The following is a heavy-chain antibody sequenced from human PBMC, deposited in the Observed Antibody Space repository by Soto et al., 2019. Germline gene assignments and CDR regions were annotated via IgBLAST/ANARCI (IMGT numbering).Heavy chain of an antibody. CDR3: ARDPLYGDQDKFDY. D-gene: IGHD4-17*01. Sequence: QVQLVQSGAEVKKPGASVKVSCKASGYTFTGYYMHWVRQAPGQGLEWMGWINPNSGGTNYAQKFQGWVTMTRDTSISTAYMELSRLRSDDSAVYYCARDPLYGDQDKFDYWGQGTLVTVSS. J-gene: IGHJ4*02. V-gene: IGHV1-2*04. CDR1: GYTFTGYY. CDR2: INPNSGGT.